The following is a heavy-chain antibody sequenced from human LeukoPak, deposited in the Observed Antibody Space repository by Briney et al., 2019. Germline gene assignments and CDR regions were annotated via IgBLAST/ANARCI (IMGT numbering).Heavy chain of an antibody. CDR1: GFTFSSYG. CDR3: ARGVVAGPLFYFDY. V-gene: IGHV1-2*02. D-gene: IGHD6-19*01. J-gene: IGHJ4*02. Sequence: GGSLRLSCAASGFTFSSYGMHWVRQAPGKGLEWVGWINPNSGGTNYAQKFQGRVTVTRDTSISTAYMELSRLRSDDTAVYYCARGVVAGPLFYFDYWGQGTLVTVSS. CDR2: INPNSGGT.